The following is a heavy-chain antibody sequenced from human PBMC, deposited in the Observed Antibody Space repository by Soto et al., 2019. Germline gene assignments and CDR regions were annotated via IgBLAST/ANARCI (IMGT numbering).Heavy chain of an antibody. D-gene: IGHD5-12*01. V-gene: IGHV3-23*01. Sequence: EVQLLESGGGLVQPGGSLRLSCAASGFTFSSYAMSWVRQAPGKGLEWVSAISGSGGSTYYADSVKGRFTISRDNSKNTLYLQMNSLRAEDTAVYYCAKSLRATGVYCYGMDVWGQGTTVTVSS. CDR1: GFTFSSYA. J-gene: IGHJ6*02. CDR3: AKSLRATGVYCYGMDV. CDR2: ISGSGGST.